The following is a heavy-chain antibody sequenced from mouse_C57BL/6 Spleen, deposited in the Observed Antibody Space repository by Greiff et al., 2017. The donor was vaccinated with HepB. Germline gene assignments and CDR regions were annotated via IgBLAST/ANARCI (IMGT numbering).Heavy chain of an antibody. J-gene: IGHJ3*01. CDR3: ARSGSSGPFAY. CDR1: GYTFTSYW. D-gene: IGHD3-2*02. Sequence: QVQLQQPGAELVRPGSSVKLSCKASGYTFTSYWMDWVKQRPGQGLEWIGNIYPSDSETHYNQKFKDKATLTVDKSSSTAYMQLSSLTSEDSAVYYCARSGSSGPFAYGGQGTLVTVSA. V-gene: IGHV1-61*01. CDR2: IYPSDSET.